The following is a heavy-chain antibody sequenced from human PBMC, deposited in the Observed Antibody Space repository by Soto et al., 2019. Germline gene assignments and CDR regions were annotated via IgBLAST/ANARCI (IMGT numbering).Heavy chain of an antibody. Sequence: GESLKISCKGSGYSFAGYWITWVRQTPGKGLEWMGRIDPSNSYINYSPSFQGHVTISVDRSISTAYLQWSRLEASDNAMYYCARRLSGPKEEYNAYYFYGLDVWGQGTKVTVSS. J-gene: IGHJ6*02. CDR2: IDPSNSYI. V-gene: IGHV5-10-1*01. CDR1: GYSFAGYW. D-gene: IGHD1-1*01. CDR3: ARRLSGPKEEYNAYYFYGLDV.